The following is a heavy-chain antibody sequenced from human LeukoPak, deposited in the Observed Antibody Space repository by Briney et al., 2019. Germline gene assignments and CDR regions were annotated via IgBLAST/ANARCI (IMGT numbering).Heavy chain of an antibody. CDR2: IYYSGTT. D-gene: IGHD5-12*01. J-gene: IGHJ4*02. CDR1: GGSISSGAYF. Sequence: SETLSLTCTVSGGSISSGAYFWSWIRQHPGKGLEWIGFIYYSGTTYYNPSLKSRLTLSKDTSKTHFSLTLSSETAADTAVYYCARAHGSGGDYFDYWGQGTLVTVSS. CDR3: ARAHGSGGDYFDY. V-gene: IGHV4-31*03.